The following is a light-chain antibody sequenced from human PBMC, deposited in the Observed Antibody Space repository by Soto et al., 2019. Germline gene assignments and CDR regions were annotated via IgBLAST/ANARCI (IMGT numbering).Light chain of an antibody. V-gene: IGKV3-15*01. Sequence: EIVMTQSPATLSVSPGERATLSCRASQSVSSKLAWYQQKPGQAPRLLIYGASTRATGIPARFSGSGSGTEFTLTISSLQSEDFAVYYGQQYNNWPFTFGPGTKVDIK. CDR3: QQYNNWPFT. J-gene: IGKJ3*01. CDR2: GAS. CDR1: QSVSSK.